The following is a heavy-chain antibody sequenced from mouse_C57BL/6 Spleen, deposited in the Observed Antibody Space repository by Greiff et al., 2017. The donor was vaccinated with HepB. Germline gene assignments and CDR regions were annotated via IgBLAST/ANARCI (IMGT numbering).Heavy chain of an antibody. V-gene: IGHV1-62-2*01. CDR1: GYTFTEYT. CDR2: FYPGSGSI. D-gene: IGHD1-1*01. Sequence: VKLQQSGAELVKPGASVKLSCKASGYTFTEYTIHWVKQRSGQGLEWIGWFYPGSGSIKYNEKFKDKATLTADKSSSTVYMELSRLTSEDSAVYFCARHEDNYYGSSYGAMDYWGQGTSVTVSS. J-gene: IGHJ4*01. CDR3: ARHEDNYYGSSYGAMDY.